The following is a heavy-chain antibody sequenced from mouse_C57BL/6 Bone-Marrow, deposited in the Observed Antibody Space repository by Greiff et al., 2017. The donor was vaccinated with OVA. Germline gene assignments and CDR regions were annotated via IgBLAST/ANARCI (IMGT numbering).Heavy chain of an antibody. D-gene: IGHD4-1*01. J-gene: IGHJ4*01. CDR3: ARHDSNHSYAMDY. V-gene: IGHV2-6-1*01. Sequence: VKLQQSGPGLVAPSQSLSITCTVSGFSLTSYGVHWVRQPPGKGLEWLVVIWSDGSTTYNSALKSRLSISKDNSKSQVFLKMNSLQTDDTAMYYCARHDSNHSYAMDYWGQGTSVTASS. CDR1: GFSLTSYG. CDR2: IWSDGST.